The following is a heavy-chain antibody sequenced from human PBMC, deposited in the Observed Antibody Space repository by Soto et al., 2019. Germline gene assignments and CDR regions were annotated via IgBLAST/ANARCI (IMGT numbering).Heavy chain of an antibody. D-gene: IGHD2-15*01. CDR1: GFSLANYP. J-gene: IGHJ4*02. CDR3: AKGPHTNGSWPYYFES. Sequence: GGSLRLSCVASGFSLANYPMNWVRQTPGKGLEWISYSSPRGDTIYYTDSVEGRFTISRDHARNSLSLHMSSLRDEDSGLHYCAKGPHTNGSWPYYFESWGQGVPVTVSS. CDR2: SSPRGDTI. V-gene: IGHV3-48*02.